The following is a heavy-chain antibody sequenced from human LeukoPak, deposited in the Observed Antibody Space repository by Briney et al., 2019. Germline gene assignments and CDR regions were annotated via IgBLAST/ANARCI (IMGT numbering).Heavy chain of an antibody. D-gene: IGHD3-22*01. V-gene: IGHV4-59*01. CDR2: IYYSGST. CDR3: ARAGYYDSSGYYSY. J-gene: IGHJ4*02. Sequence: PSETLSLTCTVSGGSISSYYWSWIRQPPGKGLVGIGYIYYSGSTNYNPSLKSRVTISVDTSKNQFSLKLSSVTAADTAVYYCARAGYYDSSGYYSYWGEGTLVTVSS. CDR1: GGSISSYY.